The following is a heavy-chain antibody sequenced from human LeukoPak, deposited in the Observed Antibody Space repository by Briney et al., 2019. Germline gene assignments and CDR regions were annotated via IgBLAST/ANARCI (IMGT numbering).Heavy chain of an antibody. Sequence: ASVKVSCKVSGYTLTELSLHWVRQAPGKGREWMGGFDPEDGETIYAQKFQGRVTMTEDTSTDTAYMELSSLRSEDTAVYYCATIRPYCSGGSCYFQYYFDYWGQGTLVTVSS. CDR3: ATIRPYCSGGSCYFQYYFDY. CDR2: FDPEDGET. D-gene: IGHD2-15*01. CDR1: GYTLTELS. J-gene: IGHJ4*02. V-gene: IGHV1-24*01.